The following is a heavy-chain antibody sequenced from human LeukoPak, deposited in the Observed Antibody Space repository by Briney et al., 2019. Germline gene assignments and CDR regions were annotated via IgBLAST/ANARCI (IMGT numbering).Heavy chain of an antibody. CDR1: GFTFSSYA. J-gene: IGHJ4*02. CDR2: IRSKAYGGTA. V-gene: IGHV3-49*04. Sequence: PGGSLRLSCAASGFTFSSYAMSWVRQAPGKGLEWVSFIRSKAYGGTAEYAASVRGRFTISRDDSKSIAYLQMNSLKTEDTGVYYCTRLTMVRGVIEGYYFDYWGQGTLVTVSS. D-gene: IGHD3-10*01. CDR3: TRLTMVRGVIEGYYFDY.